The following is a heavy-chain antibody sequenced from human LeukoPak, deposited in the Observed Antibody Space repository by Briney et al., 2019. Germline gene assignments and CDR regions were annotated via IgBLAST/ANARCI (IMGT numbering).Heavy chain of an antibody. J-gene: IGHJ6*03. CDR3: ASSFYSNYLYYYYYMDV. CDR1: GGSISSYY. D-gene: IGHD4-11*01. Sequence: PSETLSLTCTVSGGSISSYYWSWIRQPPGKELEWIGYIYYSGSTNYNPSLKSRVTISVDTSKNQFSLKLSSVTAADTAVYYCASSFYSNYLYYYYYMDVWGKGTTVTVSS. CDR2: IYYSGST. V-gene: IGHV4-59*01.